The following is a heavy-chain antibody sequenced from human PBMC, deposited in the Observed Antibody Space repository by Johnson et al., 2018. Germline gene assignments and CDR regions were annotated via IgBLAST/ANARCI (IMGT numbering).Heavy chain of an antibody. D-gene: IGHD6-13*01. J-gene: IGHJ6*03. CDR3: AKASSSWSDHYYMDV. V-gene: IGHV3-30*18. Sequence: QVQLVQSGGGVVQPGRSLRLSCAASGFTFSVYGMHWVRQAPGKGLEWVALISYDGSNEYYADSVKGRFTVSRDNSKNTLYLQMNSLRAEDTAVYYCAKASSSWSDHYYMDVWGKGTTVTVSS. CDR2: ISYDGSNE. CDR1: GFTFSVYG.